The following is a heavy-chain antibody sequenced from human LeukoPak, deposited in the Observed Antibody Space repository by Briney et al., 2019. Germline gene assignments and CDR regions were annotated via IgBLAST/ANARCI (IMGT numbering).Heavy chain of an antibody. J-gene: IGHJ4*02. V-gene: IGHV3-30-3*01. CDR1: EFTFSSYA. D-gene: IGHD3-10*01. CDR3: AGSYYNVFDY. CDR2: ISFDGNNE. Sequence: GGSLRLSCAASEFTFSSYAMHWVRQAPGKGLEWVAAISFDGNNEYYADSVKGRFTISRDNSKNTLYLQMNSLRAEDTAVYYCAGSYYNVFDYGGQGTLVTVSS.